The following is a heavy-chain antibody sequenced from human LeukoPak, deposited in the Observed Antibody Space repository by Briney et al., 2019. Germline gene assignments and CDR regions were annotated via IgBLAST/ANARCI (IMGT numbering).Heavy chain of an antibody. CDR3: ARVPNSSGWYGPVFDY. CDR2: ISYDENDK. V-gene: IGHV3-30*04. J-gene: IGHJ4*02. D-gene: IGHD6-19*01. Sequence: GGSLRLSCAASGFTFSIYAMHWVRQAPGKGLEWVAVISYDENDKYYADSVKGRFTISRDNSKNTLYLQMNSLRAEDTAVYYCARVPNSSGWYGPVFDYWGQGTLVTVSS. CDR1: GFTFSIYA.